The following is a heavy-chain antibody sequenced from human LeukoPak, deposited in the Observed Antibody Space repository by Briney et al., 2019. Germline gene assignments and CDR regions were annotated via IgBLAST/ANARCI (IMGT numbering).Heavy chain of an antibody. CDR2: ISNSGRTI. Sequence: GGSLRLSCAASGFTFSSYEMNWVRQAPGKGLEWVSHISNSGRTIYYADSVKGRFTISRDNAKNSLYLQMNSLRAEDTAVYYCAREGRGISSGYDVVRYFDYWGQGTLVTVSS. V-gene: IGHV3-48*03. J-gene: IGHJ4*02. D-gene: IGHD3-22*01. CDR3: AREGRGISSGYDVVRYFDY. CDR1: GFTFSSYE.